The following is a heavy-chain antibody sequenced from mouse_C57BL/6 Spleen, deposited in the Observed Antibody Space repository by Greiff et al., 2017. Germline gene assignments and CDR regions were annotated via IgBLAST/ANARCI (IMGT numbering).Heavy chain of an antibody. Sequence: QVQLQQSGAELVRPGASVKLSCKASGYTFTDYYINWVKQRPGQGLEWIARIYPGSGDTYYNEKFKGKATLTAEKSSSTAYMQLSSLTSEDSAVYFCARSPFYSNSPMDYWGQGTSVTVSS. J-gene: IGHJ4*01. CDR1: GYTFTDYY. CDR2: IYPGSGDT. V-gene: IGHV1-76*01. D-gene: IGHD2-5*01. CDR3: ARSPFYSNSPMDY.